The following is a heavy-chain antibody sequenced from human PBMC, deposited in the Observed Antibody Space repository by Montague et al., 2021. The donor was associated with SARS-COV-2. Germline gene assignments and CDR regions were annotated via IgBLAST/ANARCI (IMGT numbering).Heavy chain of an antibody. V-gene: IGHV3-20*01. CDR1: GFIFDDYG. Sequence: SLRLSCAVSGFIFDDYGMSWVRQAPGKGLEWVSGISRSGDSTAYGDSVKGRFIISGDNAKNTLYLQMNSLRVEDTAFYHCSRGGGMIRGVVDFWGQGILVSVSS. CDR2: ISRSGDST. D-gene: IGHD3-10*01. CDR3: SRGGGMIRGVVDF. J-gene: IGHJ4*02.